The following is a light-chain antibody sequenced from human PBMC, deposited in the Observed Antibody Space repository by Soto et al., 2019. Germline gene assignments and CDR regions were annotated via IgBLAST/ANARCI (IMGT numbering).Light chain of an antibody. CDR2: PAS. V-gene: IGKV1-9*01. J-gene: IGKJ5*01. CDR3: QQLSL. CDR1: QGISSY. Sequence: IQLTQSPSSLSASVGDRVTITCRASQGISSYLAWYQQKPGKAPKLLIFPASTLQSGIPSRFSGSGSGTDFTLTISSLEPEDFATYYCQQLSLFGQGTRLEI.